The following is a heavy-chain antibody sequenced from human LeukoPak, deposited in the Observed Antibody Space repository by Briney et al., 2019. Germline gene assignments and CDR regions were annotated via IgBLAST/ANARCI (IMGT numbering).Heavy chain of an antibody. Sequence: SVKVSCKASGGTFSSYAISWVRQAPGQGLEWMGRIIPIFGIANYAQKFQGRVTITADKSTSTAYMELSSLRSEDTAVYYCARRQQLELVEYFQHWGQGTLVTVSS. J-gene: IGHJ1*01. CDR1: GGTFSSYA. CDR3: ARRQQLELVEYFQH. D-gene: IGHD6-13*01. V-gene: IGHV1-69*04. CDR2: IIPIFGIA.